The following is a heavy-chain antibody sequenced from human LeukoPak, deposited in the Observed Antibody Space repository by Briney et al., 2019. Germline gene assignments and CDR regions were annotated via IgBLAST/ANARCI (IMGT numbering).Heavy chain of an antibody. CDR3: AKGFEDIMYAFDI. V-gene: IGHV3-23*01. Sequence: GGSLRLSCAASGFTFSSYALSWVRQAPGKGLEWVSAISGSGGSTYYADSVKGRFTISRDNSKNTLYLQMNSLRAEDTAVYYCAKGFEDIMYAFDIWGQGTMVTVSS. D-gene: IGHD3-16*01. CDR1: GFTFSSYA. CDR2: ISGSGGST. J-gene: IGHJ3*02.